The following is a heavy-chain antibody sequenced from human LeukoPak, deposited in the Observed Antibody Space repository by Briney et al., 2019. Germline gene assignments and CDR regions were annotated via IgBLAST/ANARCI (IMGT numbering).Heavy chain of an antibody. CDR2: IYYSGST. V-gene: IGHV4-39*01. CDR3: ARDYYDSSGRPV. Sequence: SETLSLTCTVSGGSISSSSYYWGWIRQPPGKGLEWIGSIYYSGSTYYNPSGKSRVTISVDTSKNQFSLKLSSVTAADTAVYYCARDYYDSSGRPVWGQGTLVTVSS. D-gene: IGHD3-22*01. J-gene: IGHJ4*02. CDR1: GGSISSSSYY.